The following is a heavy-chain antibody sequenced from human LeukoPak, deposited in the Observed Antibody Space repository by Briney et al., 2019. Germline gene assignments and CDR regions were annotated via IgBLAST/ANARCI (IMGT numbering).Heavy chain of an antibody. D-gene: IGHD5-12*01. J-gene: IGHJ5*02. CDR2: INPSGGST. CDR1: GGTFTSYY. V-gene: IGHV1-46*01. Sequence: GASVKVSCKASGGTFTSYYMHWVRQAPGQGLEWMGIINPSGGSTSYAQKFQGRVTMTRDTSTSTVYMELSSLRSEDTAVYYCAREVVGTSGYGWFDPWGQGTLVTVSS. CDR3: AREVVGTSGYGWFDP.